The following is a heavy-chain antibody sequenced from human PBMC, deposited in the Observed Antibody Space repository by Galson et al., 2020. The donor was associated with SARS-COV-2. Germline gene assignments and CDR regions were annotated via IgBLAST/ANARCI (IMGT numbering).Heavy chain of an antibody. CDR3: AMSPQLLPATD. D-gene: IGHD2-2*01. CDR1: GYFFTSNW. V-gene: IGHV5-51*01. CDR2: IYPADSDT. J-gene: IGHJ4*02. Sequence: GESLKISCKGSGYFFTSNWIGWVRQVPGKGLEWMGIIYPADSDTRYSPSFQGQVTISVDKSINTAYLQWSSLKASATAMYYCAMSPQLLPATDWGQGTLVTVAS.